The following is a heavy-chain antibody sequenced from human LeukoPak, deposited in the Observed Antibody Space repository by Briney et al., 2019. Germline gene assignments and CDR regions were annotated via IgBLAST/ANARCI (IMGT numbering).Heavy chain of an antibody. J-gene: IGHJ4*02. CDR2: ISGSGGST. Sequence: PGGSLRLSCAASGFNFSDYSMTWVRQAPGKGLEWVSAISGSGGSTYYADSVKGRFTISRDNSKNTLYLQMNSLRAEDTAVYYCARGIREGFGELLSIFDYWGQGTLVTVSS. CDR3: ARGIREGFGELLSIFDY. V-gene: IGHV3-23*01. D-gene: IGHD3-10*01. CDR1: GFNFSDYS.